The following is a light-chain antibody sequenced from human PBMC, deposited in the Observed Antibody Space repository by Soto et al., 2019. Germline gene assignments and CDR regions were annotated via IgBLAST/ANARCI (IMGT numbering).Light chain of an antibody. J-gene: IGLJ3*02. Sequence: SYELTQPPSVSLAPGQTARITCGGNNIGSKTVHGYQQKPGEAPVLVVYDDSDRPSGIPERFSGSNSGNTATLTISRVEAGDEADYYCQVWDGTSDHWVFGGGTKLTVL. CDR2: DDS. CDR3: QVWDGTSDHWV. CDR1: NIGSKT. V-gene: IGLV3-21*02.